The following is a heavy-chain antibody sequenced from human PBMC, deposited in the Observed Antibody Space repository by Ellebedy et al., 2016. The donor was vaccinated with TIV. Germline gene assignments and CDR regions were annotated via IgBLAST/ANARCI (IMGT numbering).Heavy chain of an antibody. J-gene: IGHJ4*02. CDR1: GGTFSSYA. V-gene: IGHV1-8*03. CDR3: AVNGGSNSWANFDY. D-gene: IGHD1-26*01. Sequence: ASVKVSCKASGGTFSSYAINWVRQATGQGLEWMGWMNPNSGNTGYAQKFQGRVTITRNTSISTAYMELSSLRSEDTAVYYCAVNGGSNSWANFDYWGQGTLVTVSS. CDR2: MNPNSGNT.